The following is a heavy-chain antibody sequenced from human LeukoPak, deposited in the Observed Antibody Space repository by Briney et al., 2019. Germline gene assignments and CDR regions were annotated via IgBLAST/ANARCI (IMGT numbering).Heavy chain of an antibody. Sequence: PGGSLRLSCAASGFTFRSYEMNWVRQAPGKGLEWVSYISTSGSTMYYADSVKGRFTISRDNAKNPLYLQMNSLRAEDTAVYYCARQVIPDYWGQGTLVTVSS. CDR1: GFTFRSYE. J-gene: IGHJ4*02. CDR3: ARQVIPDY. D-gene: IGHD2-21*01. CDR2: ISTSGSTM. V-gene: IGHV3-48*03.